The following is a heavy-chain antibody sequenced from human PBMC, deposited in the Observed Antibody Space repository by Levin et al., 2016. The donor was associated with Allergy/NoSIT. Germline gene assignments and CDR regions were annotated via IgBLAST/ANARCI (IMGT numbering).Heavy chain of an antibody. V-gene: IGHV3-23*01. CDR1: GFTFSSYA. Sequence: GGSLRLSCAASGFTFSSYAMSWVRQAPGKGLEWVSAISGSGGSTYYADSVKGRFTISRDNSKNTLYLQMNSLRAEDTAVYYCAKAPYYDILTGFAGAFDIWGQGTMVTVSS. CDR2: ISGSGGST. CDR3: AKAPYYDILTGFAGAFDI. D-gene: IGHD3-9*01. J-gene: IGHJ3*02.